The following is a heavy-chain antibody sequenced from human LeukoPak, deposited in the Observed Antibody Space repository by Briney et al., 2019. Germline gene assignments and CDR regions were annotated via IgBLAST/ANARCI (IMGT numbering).Heavy chain of an antibody. J-gene: IGHJ4*02. Sequence: PSETLSLTCAVYGGSFSGYYWSWIRQPAGKGLEWIGEINHSGSTNYNPSLKSRVTISVDTSKNQFSLKLSSVTAADTAVYYCARDLGLKFPFDYWGQGTLVTVSS. V-gene: IGHV4-34*01. CDR1: GGSFSGYY. CDR2: INHSGST. CDR3: ARDLGLKFPFDY.